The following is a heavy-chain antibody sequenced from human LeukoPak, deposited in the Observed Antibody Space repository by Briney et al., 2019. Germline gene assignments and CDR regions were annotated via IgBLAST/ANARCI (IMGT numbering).Heavy chain of an antibody. V-gene: IGHV3-23*01. D-gene: IGHD6-13*01. J-gene: IGHJ4*02. Sequence: GGSLRLSCAVSGFTFSSYSMSWVRQAPGKGLEWVSAISGSGGSTHYADSVKGRFTLSRDNSKNTLYLQMNSLRAEDTAVYYCTKDPFSIAADAYYFDYWGQGPLVTVSS. CDR3: TKDPFSIAADAYYFDY. CDR1: GFTFSSYS. CDR2: ISGSGGST.